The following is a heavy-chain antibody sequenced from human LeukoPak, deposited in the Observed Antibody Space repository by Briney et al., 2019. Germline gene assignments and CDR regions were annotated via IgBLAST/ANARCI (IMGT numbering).Heavy chain of an antibody. J-gene: IGHJ4*02. D-gene: IGHD3-10*01. CDR2: INHSGST. V-gene: IGHV4-34*01. CDR3: ARGRQAYYYGSGSYNY. CDR1: LGSLSGYY. Sequence: PPESLSLTCVVYLGSLSGYYWSWIRPPPARGREWIGEINHSGSTNYNPSLQSRVTISVDTSKNQFSLKLSSVTAADKAVYDCARGRQAYYYGSGSYNYWGQGTLVTVSS.